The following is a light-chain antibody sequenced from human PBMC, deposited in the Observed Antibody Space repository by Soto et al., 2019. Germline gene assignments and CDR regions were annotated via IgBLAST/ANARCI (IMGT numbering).Light chain of an antibody. J-gene: IGLJ2*01. CDR2: DVS. CDR3: SSYTSSSTLV. V-gene: IGLV2-14*03. CDR1: SSDVGAYMY. Sequence: QSVLTQPASVSGSPGQSITISCTGTSSDVGAYMYVSWYQQYPGEAPKLMIYDVSNRFSGVANRFSGSKSGNTASLTISWLQAEDEADYDCSSYTSSSTLVFGGGTKVTVL.